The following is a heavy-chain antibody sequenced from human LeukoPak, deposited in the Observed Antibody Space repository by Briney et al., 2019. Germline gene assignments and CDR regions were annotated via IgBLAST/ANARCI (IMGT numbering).Heavy chain of an antibody. D-gene: IGHD3-16*02. CDR3: ARGRARDGSYPWLDS. CDR2: IFYSVST. V-gene: IGHV4-59*01. Sequence: SETLSLTCSVSGDSIGSYYWTWIRQSPGKGLEWIGYIFYSVSTNYSPSLKSRVTISVDTSNNQFSLQLRSVTAADTAIYYCARGRARDGSYPWLDSWGQGTLVTVSS. J-gene: IGHJ5*01. CDR1: GDSIGSYY.